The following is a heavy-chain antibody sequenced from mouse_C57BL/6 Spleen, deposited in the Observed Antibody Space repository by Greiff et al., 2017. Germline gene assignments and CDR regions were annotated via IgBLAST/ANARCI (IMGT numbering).Heavy chain of an antibody. Sequence: QVQLQQSGAELVKPGASVKLSCKASGYTFTSYWMQWVKQRPGQGLEWIGEIDPSDIYTNYNQKFKGKATLAVDTSSSTAYMQLSSLTSEDSAVYYCAKTAQVPFAYWGQGTLVTVSA. J-gene: IGHJ3*01. V-gene: IGHV1-50*01. D-gene: IGHD3-2*02. CDR2: IDPSDIYT. CDR1: GYTFTSYW. CDR3: AKTAQVPFAY.